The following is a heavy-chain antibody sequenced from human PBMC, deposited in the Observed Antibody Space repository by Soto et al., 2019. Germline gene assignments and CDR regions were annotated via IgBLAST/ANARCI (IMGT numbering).Heavy chain of an antibody. D-gene: IGHD1-7*01. CDR2: IYSGGST. CDR1: GFTVSSNY. Sequence: GSLRLSCAASGFTVSSNYMSWVRRAPGKGLEWVSLIYSGGSTYYADSVKGRFTISRDNSKNTVYLQMNSLRAEDTAVYYCARSITATWNWFDPWGQGTLVTVSS. CDR3: ARSITATWNWFDP. V-gene: IGHV3-53*01. J-gene: IGHJ5*02.